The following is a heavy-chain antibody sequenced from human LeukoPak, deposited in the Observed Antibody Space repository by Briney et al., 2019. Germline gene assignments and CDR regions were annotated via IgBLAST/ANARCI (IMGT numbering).Heavy chain of an antibody. V-gene: IGHV3-23*01. CDR2: INDGGSIT. CDR1: GFTFDDYA. J-gene: IGHJ4*02. Sequence: PGGSLRLSCAASGFTFDDYAMSWVRQAPGKGLEWVSTINDGGSITYYADSVKGRFTISRDNSKNTLYLQMNSLRAEDTAVYYCVKDDAWVQYQDWGQGTLVTVSS. D-gene: IGHD5-24*01. CDR3: VKDDAWVQYQD.